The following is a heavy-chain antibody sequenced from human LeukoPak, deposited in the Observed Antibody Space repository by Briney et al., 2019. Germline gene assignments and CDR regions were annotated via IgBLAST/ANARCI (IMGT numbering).Heavy chain of an antibody. Sequence: SETLSLTCTGSAGSISSYYWSWIRQPPGKGLEWIGYIYYSGSTNYNPSLKSRVTISVDTSKNQFSLKLSSVTAADTAVYYCARHASYTAIFDYWGQGTLVTVSS. D-gene: IGHD5-18*01. V-gene: IGHV4-59*08. CDR2: IYYSGST. J-gene: IGHJ4*02. CDR1: AGSISSYY. CDR3: ARHASYTAIFDY.